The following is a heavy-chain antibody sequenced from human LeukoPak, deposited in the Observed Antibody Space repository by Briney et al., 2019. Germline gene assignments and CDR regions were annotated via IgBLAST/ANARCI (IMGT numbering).Heavy chain of an antibody. CDR2: ISSSGSTI. CDR3: ARLYYDILTGYYPPDAFDI. D-gene: IGHD3-9*01. V-gene: IGHV3-48*03. Sequence: GGSLRLSCAASGFTFSSYEMNWVRQAPGKGLEWVSYISSSGSTIYYADSVKGRFTISRDNARNSLYLQMNSLRAEDTAVYYCARLYYDILTGYYPPDAFDIWGQGTMVTVSS. CDR1: GFTFSSYE. J-gene: IGHJ3*02.